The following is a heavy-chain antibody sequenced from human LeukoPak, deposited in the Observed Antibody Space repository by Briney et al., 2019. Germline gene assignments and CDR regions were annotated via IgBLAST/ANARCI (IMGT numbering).Heavy chain of an antibody. J-gene: IGHJ4*02. CDR1: GYTFTGYY. Sequence: GASVKVSCKASGYTFTGYYMHWVRQAPGQGLEWMGWINPNSGGTNYAQKFQGRVTMTRDTSISTAYMELSRLRSDDTAVYYCARDADPYYDSSGYYDYWGQGTLVTVSS. CDR2: INPNSGGT. CDR3: ARDADPYYDSSGYYDY. D-gene: IGHD3-22*01. V-gene: IGHV1-2*02.